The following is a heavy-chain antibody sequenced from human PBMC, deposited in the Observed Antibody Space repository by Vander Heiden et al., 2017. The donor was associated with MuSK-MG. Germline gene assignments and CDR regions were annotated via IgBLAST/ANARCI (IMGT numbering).Heavy chain of an antibody. D-gene: IGHD6-13*01. CDR2: IIPIFGTA. V-gene: IGHV1-69*01. J-gene: IGHJ4*02. Sequence: LVQSGAEVKKPGSSVKVSCKASGGTFSSYAISWVRQAPGQGLEWMGGIIPIFGTANYAQKFQGRVTITADESTSTAYMELRSMRSEDTAVYYSATEDDSSRWGDFDYWGQGTLVTVSS. CDR3: ATEDDSSRWGDFDY. CDR1: GGTFSSYA.